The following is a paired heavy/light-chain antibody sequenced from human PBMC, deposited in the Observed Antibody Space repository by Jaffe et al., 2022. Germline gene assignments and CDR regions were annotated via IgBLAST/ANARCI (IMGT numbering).Light chain of an antibody. Sequence: DIQMTQSPSSLSASVGDRVTITCRASQGISNSLAWYQQKPGKAPKLLLYAASRLESGVPSRFSGSGSGTDYTLTISSLQPEDFATYYCQQYYSTPQTFGQGTKLEIK. CDR2: AAS. CDR1: QGISNS. CDR3: QQYYSTPQT. J-gene: IGKJ2*01. V-gene: IGKV1-NL1*01.
Heavy chain of an antibody. J-gene: IGHJ4*02. Sequence: QLQLQESGPGLVKPSETLSLTCTVSGGSISSSSYYWGWIRQPPGKGLEWIGSIYYSGSTYYNPSLKSRVTISVDTSKNQFSLKLSSVTAADTAVYYCARHEGDYIWGSYRYTGGALDYWGQGTLVTVSS. CDR3: ARHEGDYIWGSYRYTGGALDY. V-gene: IGHV4-39*01. CDR2: IYYSGST. D-gene: IGHD3-16*02. CDR1: GGSISSSSYY.